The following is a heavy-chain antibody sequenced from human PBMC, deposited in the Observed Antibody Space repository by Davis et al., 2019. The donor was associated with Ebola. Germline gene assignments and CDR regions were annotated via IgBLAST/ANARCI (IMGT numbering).Heavy chain of an antibody. CDR3: ARVGGLGSSYLEAFDI. Sequence: GSLRLSCSVSGGSINSNYWSWIRQPPGKGLEWIGYIYYSGSTNYNPSLKSQVTISLDAPKDQFSLKLTSVTAADTAIYFCARVGGLGSSYLEAFDIWGQGTMVTVFS. V-gene: IGHV4-59*01. D-gene: IGHD1-26*01. J-gene: IGHJ3*02. CDR1: GGSINSNY. CDR2: IYYSGST.